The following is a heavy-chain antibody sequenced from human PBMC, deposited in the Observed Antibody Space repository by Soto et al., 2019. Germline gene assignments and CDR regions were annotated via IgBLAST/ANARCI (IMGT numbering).Heavy chain of an antibody. V-gene: IGHV4-34*01. J-gene: IGHJ3*02. CDR1: GGLYSDYY. CDR3: AHDYGDYRNDAFDI. CDR2: IHHSGTT. Sequence: VQLRQWGAGLLKPSETLSLTCAVYGGLYSDYYWSWIRQAPGKGLEWIGEIHHSGTTNYNPSLRRRVTITPDRAKNQFTLRLSSMTAADAAVYFCAHDYGDYRNDAFDIWSPGTRVTVSS. D-gene: IGHD4-17*01.